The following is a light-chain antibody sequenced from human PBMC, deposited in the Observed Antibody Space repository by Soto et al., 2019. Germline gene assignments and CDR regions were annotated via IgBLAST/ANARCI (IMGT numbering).Light chain of an antibody. J-gene: IGKJ4*01. Sequence: DIQMTQSPSPVSASVGDRVTITCRASQGISSWLAWYQQKPGKAPKLLIYAASSLQSGVPSRFSGSGSGTDFTLTGSSLEPADIATYYCHQAKTFPLTFGGGAEVLIK. CDR1: QGISSW. CDR3: HQAKTFPLT. V-gene: IGKV1-12*01. CDR2: AAS.